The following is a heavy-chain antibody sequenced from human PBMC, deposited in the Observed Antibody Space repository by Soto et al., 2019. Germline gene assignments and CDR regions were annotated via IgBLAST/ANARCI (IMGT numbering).Heavy chain of an antibody. CDR2: LRDKANSYTT. J-gene: IGHJ4*02. CDR1: GFIFSDHY. Sequence: EVQLVESGGGLVQPGGSLRLSCAASGFIFSDHYMDWDRQAPGKGLEWVGRLRDKANSYTTEYATSVKGRFSISGDDSKNSLYVQMNTLKTDDTAVYYCVTIPRGGYHYDYCGQGTLVTVSS. CDR3: VTIPRGGYHYDY. D-gene: IGHD2-2*01. V-gene: IGHV3-72*01.